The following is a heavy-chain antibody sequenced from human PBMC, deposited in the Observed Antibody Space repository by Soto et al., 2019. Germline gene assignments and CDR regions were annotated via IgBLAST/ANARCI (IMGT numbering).Heavy chain of an antibody. D-gene: IGHD2-15*01. CDR2: ISGSGGST. CDR1: GFTFSNYA. CDR3: AKDLGSFPLYFDS. V-gene: IGHV3-23*01. J-gene: IGHJ4*02. Sequence: PGGSLRLSCAGSGFTFSNYAMTWVRQAPGQGLEWVSAISGSGGSTYYADSVKGRFTISRDNSKNTLYLQMNSLRAADTYVYYCAKDLGSFPLYFDSWGRETLVTVS.